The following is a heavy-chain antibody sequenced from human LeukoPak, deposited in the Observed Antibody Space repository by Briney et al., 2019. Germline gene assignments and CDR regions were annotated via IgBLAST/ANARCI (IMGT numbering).Heavy chain of an antibody. CDR1: GYTLTELS. CDR3: ARDYYDSSGYFY. CDR2: ISAYNGNT. D-gene: IGHD3-22*01. Sequence: GASVKVSCKVSGYTLTELSMHGVRQAPGQGLEWMGWISAYNGNTNYAQNLQGRVTMTTDTSTSTAYMELRSLRSDDTAVYYCARDYYDSSGYFYWGQGTLVTVSS. V-gene: IGHV1-18*01. J-gene: IGHJ4*02.